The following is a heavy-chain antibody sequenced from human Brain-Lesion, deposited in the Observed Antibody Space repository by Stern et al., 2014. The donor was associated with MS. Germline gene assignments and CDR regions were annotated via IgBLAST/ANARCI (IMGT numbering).Heavy chain of an antibody. CDR3: ARGPRRYYGSESPNTYYHGMDV. CDR1: GFIFSDYY. V-gene: IGHV3-11*01. D-gene: IGHD3-10*01. J-gene: IGHJ6*02. CDR2: IGRSGDSI. Sequence: VQLVESGGGLVKPGGSLRLSCAASGFIFSDYYMSWIRQAPGKGLEWVSYIGRSGDSIYYADSVKGRFTISRDNAKNSLYLQMNSLRAEDTAVYYCARGPRRYYGSESPNTYYHGMDVWGQGTTVTVSS.